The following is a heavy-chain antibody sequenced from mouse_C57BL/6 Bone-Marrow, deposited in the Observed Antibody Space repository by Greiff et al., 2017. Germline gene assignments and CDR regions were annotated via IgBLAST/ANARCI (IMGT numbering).Heavy chain of an antibody. CDR1: GYTFTSYW. J-gene: IGHJ2*01. CDR2: IDPSDSYT. V-gene: IGHV1-69*01. D-gene: IGHD1-1*01. Sequence: QVQLQQSGAELVMPGASVKLSCKASGYTFTSYWMHWVKQRPGQGLEWIGEIDPSDSYTNYNQKFKGKSTLTVDKSSSTAYMQLSSLTSEDSAVXYCAREGIYGSSQYYFDYWGQGTTLTVSS. CDR3: AREGIYGSSQYYFDY.